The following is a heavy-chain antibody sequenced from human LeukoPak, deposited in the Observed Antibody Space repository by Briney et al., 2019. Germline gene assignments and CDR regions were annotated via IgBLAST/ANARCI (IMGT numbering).Heavy chain of an antibody. CDR2: IKSKTDGGTT. Sequence: GGSLRLSCAASRFTFSSHGMHWVRQAPGKGLEWVGRIKSKTDGGTTDYAAPVKGRFTISRDDSKNTLFLQMNSLKTEDTAVYYCTTDHDISSWTFIYWGQGTLVTVSS. V-gene: IGHV3-15*01. CDR3: TTDHDISSWTFIY. J-gene: IGHJ4*02. D-gene: IGHD6-13*01. CDR1: RFTFSSHG.